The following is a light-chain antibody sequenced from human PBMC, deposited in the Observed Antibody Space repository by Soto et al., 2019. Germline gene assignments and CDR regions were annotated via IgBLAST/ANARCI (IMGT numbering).Light chain of an antibody. J-gene: IGKJ2*01. V-gene: IGKV3-20*01. CDR3: HQYDNAPQT. CDR2: AAS. CDR1: QSMTRTY. Sequence: EIALMQSPGTLSLSPGERATPSCRGRQSMTRTYIAWYQQKPGQAPRLLIYAASILDPGIPDKFSGTGSGTDYSLTIDRLEPEDSAVYYCHQYDNAPQTFGQGTKVDIK.